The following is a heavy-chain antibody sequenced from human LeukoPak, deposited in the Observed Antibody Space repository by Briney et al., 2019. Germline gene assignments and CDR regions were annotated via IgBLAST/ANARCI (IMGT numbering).Heavy chain of an antibody. D-gene: IGHD3-10*01. CDR1: GFIFSAHG. V-gene: IGHV3-30*02. J-gene: IGHJ6*03. CDR3: ARDKGNYNYYYSYYVDV. Sequence: RSGGSLRLSCAASGFIFSAHGMRWVRQAPGKGLEWVAFIRFDGSNKYYGDFVKGRFTIFRDNSMNTLYLQMNSLRAEDTAVYYCARDKGNYNYYYSYYVDVWGKGTTVIVSS. CDR2: IRFDGSNK.